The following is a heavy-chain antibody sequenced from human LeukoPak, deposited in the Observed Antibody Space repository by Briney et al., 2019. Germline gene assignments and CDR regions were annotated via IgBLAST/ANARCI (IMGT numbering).Heavy chain of an antibody. CDR1: GFTFSSYA. CDR3: AKSYDILTGYPPPFDY. D-gene: IGHD3-9*01. V-gene: IGHV3-23*01. J-gene: IGHJ4*02. CDR2: ISSSGGST. Sequence: GGSLRLSCAASGFTFSSYAMSWVRQAPGKGLGWVSAISSSGGSTYYADSVKGRFTISRDNSKNTLYLQMNSLRAEDTAVYYCAKSYDILTGYPPPFDYWGQGTLVTVSS.